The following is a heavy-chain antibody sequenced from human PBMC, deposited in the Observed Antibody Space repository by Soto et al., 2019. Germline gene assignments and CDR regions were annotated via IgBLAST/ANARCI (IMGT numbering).Heavy chain of an antibody. CDR1: GFTFSSYA. CDR2: ISYDGSNK. V-gene: IGHV3-30-3*01. D-gene: IGHD2-15*01. CDR3: ARDADIVVVVAATLDY. J-gene: IGHJ4*02. Sequence: QVQLVESGGGVVQPGRSLRLSCAASGFTFSSYAMHWVRQAPGKGLEWLAVISYDGSNKYYAASVKGRFTISRDNSKNTLYLQMNSLRAEDTAVYYCARDADIVVVVAATLDYWGQGTLVTVSS.